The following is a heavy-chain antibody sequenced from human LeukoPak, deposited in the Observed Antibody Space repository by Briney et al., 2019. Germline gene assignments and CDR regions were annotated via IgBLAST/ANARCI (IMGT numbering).Heavy chain of an antibody. CDR1: GFTFSSYW. Sequence: GGSLRLSCAASGFTFSSYWMTWVRQAPGKGPEWVANIKEDGSQKYYVDSVRGRFTISRDNAKNSLFLQMNNLRAEDTAVYYCARRGGSSSRRSPVDYWGQGTLVTVSS. V-gene: IGHV3-7*01. CDR3: ARRGGSSSRRSPVDY. J-gene: IGHJ4*02. D-gene: IGHD6-6*01. CDR2: IKEDGSQK.